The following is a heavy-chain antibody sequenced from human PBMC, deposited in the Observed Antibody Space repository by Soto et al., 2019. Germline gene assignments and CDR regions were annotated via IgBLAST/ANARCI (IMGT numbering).Heavy chain of an antibody. CDR3: ASAMGADDFWSGHSTVGYYYYYGMYV. CDR1: GFTVSSNY. V-gene: IGHV3-53*01. CDR2: IYSGGST. J-gene: IGHJ6*02. D-gene: IGHD3-3*01. Sequence: GGSLRLSCAASGFTVSSNYMSWVRQAPGKGLEWVSVIYSGGSTYYADSVKGRFTISRDNSKNTLYLQMNSLRAEDPVVYYCASAMGADDFWSGHSTVGYYYYYGMYVWGQGTSVTVSS.